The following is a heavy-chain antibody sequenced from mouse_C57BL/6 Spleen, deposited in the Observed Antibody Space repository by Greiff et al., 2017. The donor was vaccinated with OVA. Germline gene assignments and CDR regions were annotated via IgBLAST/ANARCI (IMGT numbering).Heavy chain of an antibody. J-gene: IGHJ1*03. V-gene: IGHV1-77*01. Sequence: QVQLQQSGAELVKPGASVKISCKASGYTFTDYYINWVKQRPGQGLEWIGKIGPGSGSTYYNEKFKGKATLTADKSSSTAYMQLSSLTSEDTAVYYCAREDYYGSSLGYFDVWGTGTTVTVSS. CDR3: AREDYYGSSLGYFDV. CDR2: IGPGSGST. D-gene: IGHD1-1*01. CDR1: GYTFTDYY.